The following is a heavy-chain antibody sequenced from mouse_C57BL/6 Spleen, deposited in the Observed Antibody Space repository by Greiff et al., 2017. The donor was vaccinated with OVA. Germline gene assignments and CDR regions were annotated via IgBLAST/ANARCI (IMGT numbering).Heavy chain of an antibody. Sequence: VQLQQSGPELVKPGASVKISCKASGYSFTSYYIHWVKQRPGQGLEWIGWIYPGSGNTKYNEKFKGKATLTADTSSSTAYMQLSSLTSEVSAVYYCATYYYGSGYFDVWGKGTTVTVSS. CDR3: ATYYYGSGYFDV. V-gene: IGHV1-66*01. CDR2: IYPGSGNT. J-gene: IGHJ1*03. D-gene: IGHD1-1*01. CDR1: GYSFTSYY.